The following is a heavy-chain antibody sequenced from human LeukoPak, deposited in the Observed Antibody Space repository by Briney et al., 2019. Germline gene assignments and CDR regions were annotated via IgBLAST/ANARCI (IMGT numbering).Heavy chain of an antibody. Sequence: PSETLSLTCTVSGGSISSGGYYWSWIRQHPGKDLEWIGYIYYSGTTYYNPSLKSRVTISVDTSKNQFSLKLSSVTAADTAVYYCARGGYYFYYGMDVWGQGTTVTVSS. V-gene: IGHV4-31*03. CDR3: ARGGYYFYYGMDV. CDR2: IYYSGTT. J-gene: IGHJ6*02. CDR1: GGSISSGGYY.